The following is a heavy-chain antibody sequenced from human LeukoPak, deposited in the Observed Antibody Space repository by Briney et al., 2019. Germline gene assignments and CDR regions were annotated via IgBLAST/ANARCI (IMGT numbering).Heavy chain of an antibody. J-gene: IGHJ6*02. CDR2: IIPIFGTA. Sequence: SVKVSCKASGGTFSSYAISWVQQAPGQGLEWMGGIIPIFGTANYAQKFQGRVTITADESTSTAYMELSSLRSEDTAVYYCARAPCSYDSSGYYCGPYYYYGMDVWGQGTTVTVSS. CDR1: GGTFSSYA. V-gene: IGHV1-69*13. CDR3: ARAPCSYDSSGYYCGPYYYYGMDV. D-gene: IGHD3-22*01.